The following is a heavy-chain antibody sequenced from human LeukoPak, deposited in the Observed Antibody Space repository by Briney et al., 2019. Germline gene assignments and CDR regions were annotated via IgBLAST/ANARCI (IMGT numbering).Heavy chain of an antibody. CDR1: GGTFSSYA. J-gene: IGHJ4*02. D-gene: IGHD1-26*01. V-gene: IGHV1-69*05. CDR2: IIPIFGTA. Sequence: SVKVSCKASGGTFSSYAISWVRQAPGQGLEWMGGIIPIFGTANYAQKFQGRVTITTDESTSTAYMELSSLRSEDTAVYYCASSGGELLRSPFDYWGEGTLVTVSS. CDR3: ASSGGELLRSPFDY.